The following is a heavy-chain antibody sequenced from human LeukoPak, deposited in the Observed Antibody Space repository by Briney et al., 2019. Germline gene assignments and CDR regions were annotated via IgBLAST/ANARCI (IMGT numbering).Heavy chain of an antibody. J-gene: IGHJ6*02. V-gene: IGHV3-21*01. CDR2: ISSSSYI. CDR1: GFTFSSYS. CDR3: ARDWGYYYYYGMDV. Sequence: GGSLRLSCAASGFTFSSYSMNWVRQAPGKGLEWVSSISSSSYIYYSDSVKGRFTISRDNAKNSLYLQMNSLRAEDTAVYYCARDWGYYYYYGMDVWGQGTTVTVSS. D-gene: IGHD3-16*01.